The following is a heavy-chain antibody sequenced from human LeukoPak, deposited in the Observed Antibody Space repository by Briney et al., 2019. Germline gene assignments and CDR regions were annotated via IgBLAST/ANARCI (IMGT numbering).Heavy chain of an antibody. CDR1: GYSISSAYY. V-gene: IGHV4-38-2*02. CDR2: INHSGST. D-gene: IGHD3-10*01. Sequence: SETLSLTCSVSGYSISSAYYWSWIRQPPGKGLEWIGEINHSGSTNYNPSLKSRVTISVDTSKNQFSLKLSSVTAADTAVYYCARHRRITMRSRYFDYWGQGTLVTVSS. J-gene: IGHJ4*02. CDR3: ARHRRITMRSRYFDY.